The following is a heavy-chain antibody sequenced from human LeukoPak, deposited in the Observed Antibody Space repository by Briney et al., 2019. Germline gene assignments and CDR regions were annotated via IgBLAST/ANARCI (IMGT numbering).Heavy chain of an antibody. CDR3: VGTIASRGSEY. V-gene: IGHV3-23*01. J-gene: IGHJ4*02. Sequence: GGSLRLSCAASGFTFSSYAMSWVRQAPGKGLEWVSAISGSGGSTYYAGSVKGRFTISRDNAKNTVYLQMNNLRVDDTAMYYCVGTIASRGSEYWGQGALVTVSS. CDR1: GFTFSSYA. D-gene: IGHD6-6*01. CDR2: ISGSGGST.